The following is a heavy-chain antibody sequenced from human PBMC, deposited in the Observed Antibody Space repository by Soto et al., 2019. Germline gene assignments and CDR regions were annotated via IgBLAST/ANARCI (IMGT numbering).Heavy chain of an antibody. D-gene: IGHD2-15*01. CDR3: AHTFAVMVAAKGGYFDY. CDR1: GFSLSTSGVG. J-gene: IGHJ4*02. CDR2: IYWDDDK. Sequence: SGPTLVNPTQTLTLTCTFSGFSLSTSGVGVGWIRQPPGKALEWLALIYWDDDKHYSPSLKSRLTITKDTSKNQVVLTITNMDPVDTATYYCAHTFAVMVAAKGGYFDYWDQGTLVTVSS. V-gene: IGHV2-5*02.